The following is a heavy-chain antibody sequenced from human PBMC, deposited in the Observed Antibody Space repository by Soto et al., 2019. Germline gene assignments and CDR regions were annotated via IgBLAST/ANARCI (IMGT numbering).Heavy chain of an antibody. CDR2: IYYSGST. D-gene: IGHD3-22*01. Sequence: QVQLQESGPGLVKPSQTLSLTCTVSGGSISSGGYYWSWIRQHPGKGLEWIGYIYYSGSTYYNPSLKSRVTISVDTSKNQCSLKLSSVTAADTAVYYCARDRTGPTYYYDSSGYHWFDPWGQGTLVTVSS. CDR1: GGSISSGGYY. V-gene: IGHV4-31*03. J-gene: IGHJ5*02. CDR3: ARDRTGPTYYYDSSGYHWFDP.